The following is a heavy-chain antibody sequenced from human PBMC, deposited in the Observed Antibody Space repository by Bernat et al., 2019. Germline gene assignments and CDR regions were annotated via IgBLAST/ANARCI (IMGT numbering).Heavy chain of an antibody. J-gene: IGHJ5*02. V-gene: IGHV1-46*03. Sequence: QVQLVQSGAEVKKPGASVKVSCKASGYTFTSYYMHWVRQAPGQGLEWMGIINPSGGSTSYAQKFQGRVTMTRDTSTSTVYMELSSLSSEDTAVYYCARGLFTMVRGAHPGWFDPWGQGTLVTVSS. CDR1: GYTFTSYY. CDR2: INPSGGST. CDR3: ARGLFTMVRGAHPGWFDP. D-gene: IGHD3-10*01.